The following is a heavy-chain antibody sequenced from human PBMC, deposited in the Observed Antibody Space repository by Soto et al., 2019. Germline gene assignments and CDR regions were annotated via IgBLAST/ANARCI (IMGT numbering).Heavy chain of an antibody. Sequence: PGGSLRLSCAASGVTFSSYWMSWVRQAPGKGLEWVANIKQDGSEKYYVDSVKGRFTISRDNAKNSLYLQMNSLRAEDTAVYYCAREDTRSYGSGSYLNYYYYGMDVWGQGTTVTVSS. CDR2: IKQDGSEK. CDR3: AREDTRSYGSGSYLNYYYYGMDV. D-gene: IGHD3-10*01. J-gene: IGHJ6*02. CDR1: GVTFSSYW. V-gene: IGHV3-7*03.